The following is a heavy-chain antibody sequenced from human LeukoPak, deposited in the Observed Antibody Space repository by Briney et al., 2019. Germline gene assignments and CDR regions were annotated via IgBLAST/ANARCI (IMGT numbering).Heavy chain of an antibody. J-gene: IGHJ4*02. Sequence: GGSLRLSCAASGFTVSTNHMSWVRQAPGKGLEWVSFIYSGGYTYYADSVKGRFTVSRDNSKNTLYLQMDSLRAEDTAVYYCAKVRWSGGSFLFDDWGQGTLVIVSS. D-gene: IGHD2-15*01. CDR2: IYSGGYT. CDR3: AKVRWSGGSFLFDD. CDR1: GFTVSTNH. V-gene: IGHV3-53*01.